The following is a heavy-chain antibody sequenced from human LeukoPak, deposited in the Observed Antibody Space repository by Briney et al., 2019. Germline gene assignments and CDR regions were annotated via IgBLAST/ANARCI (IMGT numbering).Heavy chain of an antibody. V-gene: IGHV3-33*01. Sequence: GGSLRLSCAASGFTFSSYGMHWVRQAPGKGLEWVAVIWYDGSNKYYADSVKGRFTISRDNSKNTLYLQMNSLRAEDTAVYYCARVMVRGGLTNNWFDPWGQGTLVTVSS. CDR3: ARVMVRGGLTNNWFDP. D-gene: IGHD3-10*01. J-gene: IGHJ5*02. CDR1: GFTFSSYG. CDR2: IWYDGSNK.